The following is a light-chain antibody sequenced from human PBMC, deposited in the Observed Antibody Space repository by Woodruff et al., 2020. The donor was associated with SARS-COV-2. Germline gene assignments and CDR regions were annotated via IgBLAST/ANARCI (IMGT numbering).Light chain of an antibody. V-gene: IGKV4-1*01. Sequence: LGERATINCKSSQSVLYSSNNKNYLAWYQQKPGQPPKLLIYWASTRESGVPDRFSGSGSGTDFTLTISSLQAEDVAVYYCQQYYSTPPTF. CDR1: QSVLYSSNNKNY. CDR3: QQYYSTPPT. J-gene: IGKJ1*01. CDR2: WAS.